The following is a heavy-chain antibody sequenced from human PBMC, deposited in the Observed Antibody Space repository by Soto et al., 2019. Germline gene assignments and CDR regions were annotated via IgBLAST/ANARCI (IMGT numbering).Heavy chain of an antibody. Sequence: QVQLVESGGGVVEPGRSLRLSCAASGFTFSSYGMHWVRQAPGRGLEWVAVISYDGSYKYYADSVKGRFTISRDNSKNTLYLQMNSLRAEDTAVYYCAKWNGGFDYWGQGTLVTVSS. CDR2: ISYDGSYK. CDR1: GFTFSSYG. CDR3: AKWNGGFDY. J-gene: IGHJ4*02. D-gene: IGHD3-16*01. V-gene: IGHV3-30*18.